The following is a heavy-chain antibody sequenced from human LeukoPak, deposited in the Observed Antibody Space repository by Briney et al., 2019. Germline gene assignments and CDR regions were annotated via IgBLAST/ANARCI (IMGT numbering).Heavy chain of an antibody. CDR1: GFTVSSIH. V-gene: IGHV3-53*01. J-gene: IGHJ3*02. D-gene: IGHD3-22*01. CDR3: ARGGRGSAAVVAPRSFDI. CDR2: TYTGGNS. Sequence: PGGSLRLSCAASGFTVSSIHMVWVRQAPGKGLEWVSVTYTGGNSYYADSVKGRFIISRDISKNTLYLQMNSLGAEDSALYYCARGGRGSAAVVAPRSFDIWSQGTMVTVSS.